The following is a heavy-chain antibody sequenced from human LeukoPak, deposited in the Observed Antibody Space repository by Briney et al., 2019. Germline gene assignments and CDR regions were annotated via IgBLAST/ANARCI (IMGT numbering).Heavy chain of an antibody. V-gene: IGHV3-7*01. Sequence: GGSLRLSCAASGFTFSSYAMSWVRQAPGKGLEWVANIKQDGSEKYYVDSVKGRFTISRDNAKNSLYLQMNSLRAEDTAVYYCARETVTNIDYWGQGTLVTVSS. CDR1: GFTFSSYA. J-gene: IGHJ4*02. CDR2: IKQDGSEK. CDR3: ARETVTNIDY. D-gene: IGHD4-17*01.